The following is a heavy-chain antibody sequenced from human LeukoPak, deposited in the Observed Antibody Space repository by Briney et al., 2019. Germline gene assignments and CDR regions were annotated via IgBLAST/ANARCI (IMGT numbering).Heavy chain of an antibody. CDR3: ARGGCSSTGCYGNWFDP. Sequence: PSETLSLTGTVSGGSISSYYWSWFRQPPGKGLEWVGDIYYSGNTNYNPSLKSRATISVDTSKHHFSLKLSSVTAVDTAVYYCARGGCSSTGCYGNWFDPWGQGNLVTVSS. D-gene: IGHD2-2*01. CDR2: IYYSGNT. J-gene: IGHJ5*02. V-gene: IGHV4-59*01. CDR1: GGSISSYY.